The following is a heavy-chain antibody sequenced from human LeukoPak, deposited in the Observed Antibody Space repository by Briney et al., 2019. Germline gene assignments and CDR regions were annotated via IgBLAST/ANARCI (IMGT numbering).Heavy chain of an antibody. CDR2: ISGSGDST. CDR3: AKAERILLPDC. CDR1: GFTFSSYA. V-gene: IGHV3-23*01. D-gene: IGHD2-15*01. J-gene: IGHJ4*02. Sequence: GGSLRLSCAASGFTFSSYAMSWVRQAPGKGLEWVSAISGSGDSTYYADSVKGRFTISRDNSKNTLYLQMRAEDTAVYYCAKAERILLPDCWGQGTLVTVSS.